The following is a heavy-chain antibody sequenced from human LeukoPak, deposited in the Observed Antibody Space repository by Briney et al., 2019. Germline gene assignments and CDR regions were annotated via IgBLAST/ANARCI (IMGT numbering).Heavy chain of an antibody. D-gene: IGHD6-13*01. J-gene: IGHJ5*02. CDR3: ARGGIAAAHIYNWFDP. CDR2: INPNSGGT. CDR1: GYTFTGYY. V-gene: IGHV1-2*02. Sequence: ASVKVSCKASGYTFTGYYMHWVRQAPGQGLEWMGWINPNSGGTNYAQKFQGRVTMTRDTSISTAYMELSRLRSDDTAVYYCARGGIAAAHIYNWFDPWGQGTLVTVSS.